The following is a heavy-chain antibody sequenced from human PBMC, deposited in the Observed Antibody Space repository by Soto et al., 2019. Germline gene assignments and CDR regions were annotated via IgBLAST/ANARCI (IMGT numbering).Heavy chain of an antibody. V-gene: IGHV4-31*03. J-gene: IGHJ4*02. CDR1: GGSISSGGYY. Sequence: SETLSLTCTVSGGSISSGGYYWSWIRQHPGKGLGWIGYIYYSGSTYYNPSLKSRVTISVDTSKNQFSLKLSSVTAADTAVYYCARTGYCSSTSCSEYWGQGTLVTVSS. CDR2: IYYSGST. CDR3: ARTGYCSSTSCSEY. D-gene: IGHD2-2*01.